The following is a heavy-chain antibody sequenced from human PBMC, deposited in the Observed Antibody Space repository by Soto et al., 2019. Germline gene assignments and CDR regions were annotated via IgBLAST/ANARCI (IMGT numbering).Heavy chain of an antibody. Sequence: QVHLVQSGAEVKKPGSSVKVSCKASGATSSSHPISWVRQAPGKGLEWMGRIIPSLYIANYAQRFQGRGTITADKSTTTAYMELSSLTPEDTAMYYCARDTSLYGDFDFGGQGTRVAVSS. D-gene: IGHD4-17*01. CDR3: ARDTSLYGDFDF. CDR2: IIPSLYIA. V-gene: IGHV1-69*04. CDR1: GATSSSHP. J-gene: IGHJ4*02.